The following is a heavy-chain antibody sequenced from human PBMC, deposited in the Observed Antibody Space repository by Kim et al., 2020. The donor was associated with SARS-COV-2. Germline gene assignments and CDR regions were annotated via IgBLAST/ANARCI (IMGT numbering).Heavy chain of an antibody. V-gene: IGHV3-74*01. CDR3: ARGGHGLDV. Sequence: GGSLRLSCAASGFTFSSYGMHWVRQAPGKGLVWVSRINSDGSATTYADSVKGRFTISRDNSRNTLYLQMNSLRAEDTAVYYCARGGHGLDVWGQGTTVTVSS. CDR2: INSDGSAT. CDR1: GFTFSSYG. J-gene: IGHJ6*02. D-gene: IGHD3-10*01.